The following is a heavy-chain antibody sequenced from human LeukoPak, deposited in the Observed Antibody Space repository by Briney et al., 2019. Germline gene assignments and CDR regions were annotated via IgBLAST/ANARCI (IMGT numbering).Heavy chain of an antibody. Sequence: PSETLSLTRTVSGGSISTYYWSSIRQPPGKGLEWIAYIYYSGSTNYNPSLKSRVTISVDTSKNLFSLKLSSVTAADTAVYYCARGGSYYGYFDYWGHGALVTVSS. D-gene: IGHD1-26*01. CDR3: ARGGSYYGYFDY. CDR2: IYYSGST. J-gene: IGHJ4*01. CDR1: GGSISTYY. V-gene: IGHV4-59*01.